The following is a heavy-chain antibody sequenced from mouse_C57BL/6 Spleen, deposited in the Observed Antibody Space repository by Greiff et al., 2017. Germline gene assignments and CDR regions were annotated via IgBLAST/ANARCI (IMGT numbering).Heavy chain of an antibody. CDR2: IDPSDSET. Sequence: VQLKQPGAELVRPGSSVKLSCKASGYTFTSYWMHWVKQRPIQGLEWIGNIDPSDSETHYNQKFKDKATLTVDKSSSTAYMQLSSLTSEDSAVYYCARGELGFYAMDYWGQGTSVTVSS. D-gene: IGHD4-1*01. CDR1: GYTFTSYW. V-gene: IGHV1-52*01. J-gene: IGHJ4*01. CDR3: ARGELGFYAMDY.